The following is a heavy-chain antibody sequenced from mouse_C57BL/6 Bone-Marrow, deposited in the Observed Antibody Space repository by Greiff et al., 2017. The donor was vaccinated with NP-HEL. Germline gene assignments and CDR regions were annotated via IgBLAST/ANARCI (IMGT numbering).Heavy chain of an antibody. CDR2: ISNLAYSI. Sequence: EVKLMESGGGLVQPGGSLKLSCAASGFTFSDYGMAWVRQAPRKGPEWVAFISNLAYSIYYADTVTGRFTISRENAKNTLYLEMSSLRSEDTAMYYWARHEGYDYYAMDYWGQGTSVTVSS. CDR3: ARHEGYDYYAMDY. V-gene: IGHV5-15*01. J-gene: IGHJ4*01. CDR1: GFTFSDYG. D-gene: IGHD3-1*01.